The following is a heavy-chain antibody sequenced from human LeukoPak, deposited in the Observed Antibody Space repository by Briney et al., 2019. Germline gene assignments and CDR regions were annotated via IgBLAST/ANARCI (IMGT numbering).Heavy chain of an antibody. CDR1: GYTFTGYY. D-gene: IGHD3-22*01. V-gene: IGHV1-2*02. CDR3: ARDPGITMIVEGGYYFDY. J-gene: IGHJ4*02. Sequence: GASVKVSCKASGYTFTGYYMHWVRQAPGQGLGWMGWINPNSGGTNYAQKFQGRVTMTRDTSISTAYMELSRLRSDDTAVYYCARDPGITMIVEGGYYFDYWGQGTLVSVSS. CDR2: INPNSGGT.